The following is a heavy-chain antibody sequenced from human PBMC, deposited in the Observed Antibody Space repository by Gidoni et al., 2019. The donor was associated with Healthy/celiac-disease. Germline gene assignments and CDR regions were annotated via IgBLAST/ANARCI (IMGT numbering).Heavy chain of an antibody. Sequence: EVQLVESGGGLVQPGGSLRLSCAASGFTFSSYDMHWVRQATGKGLEWVSAIGTAGDTYYPGSVKGRFTISRENAKNSLYLQMNSLRAGDTAVYYCARSRGTVTAGAYYYYGMDVWGQGTTVTVSS. CDR3: ARSRGTVTAGAYYYYGMDV. D-gene: IGHD4-17*01. CDR2: IGTAGDT. V-gene: IGHV3-13*01. CDR1: GFTFSSYD. J-gene: IGHJ6*02.